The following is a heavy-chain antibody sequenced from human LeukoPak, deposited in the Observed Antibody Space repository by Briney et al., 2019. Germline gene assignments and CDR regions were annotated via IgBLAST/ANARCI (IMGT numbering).Heavy chain of an antibody. CDR2: IRGTGGTT. CDR3: ARADRYGTTWYGRVDY. J-gene: IGHJ4*02. Sequence: GGSLRLSCGASGFTFSNYAMSWVRQAPGKGLESVSDIRGTGGTTAYADSVKGRFTISRDNSRNTLYLQMNSLRAEDTAVYYCARADRYGTTWYGRVDYWGQGTLVTVSS. D-gene: IGHD6-13*01. V-gene: IGHV3-23*01. CDR1: GFTFSNYA.